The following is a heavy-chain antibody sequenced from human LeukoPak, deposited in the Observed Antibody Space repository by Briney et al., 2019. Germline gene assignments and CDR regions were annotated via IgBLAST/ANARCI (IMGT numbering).Heavy chain of an antibody. Sequence: NPSGSLRLSCAASGFTLSDYYMSWIRQAPGMGLEWVSYISSSGSTIYDADSAKGRFTISRDNAKNSLYLQMNSLRAEDTAVYYCARNRKYRSGWNGGTLGYYCYMDVWGKGTTVTVSS. D-gene: IGHD6-19*01. V-gene: IGHV3-11*01. CDR2: ISSSGSTI. CDR3: ARNRKYRSGWNGGTLGYYCYMDV. J-gene: IGHJ6*03. CDR1: GFTLSDYY.